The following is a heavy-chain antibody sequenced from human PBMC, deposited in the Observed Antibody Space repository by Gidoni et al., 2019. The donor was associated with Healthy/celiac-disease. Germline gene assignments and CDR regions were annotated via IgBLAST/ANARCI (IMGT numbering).Heavy chain of an antibody. V-gene: IGHV4-39*01. CDR3: ARTFRPYYFDY. CDR2: IYYSGST. J-gene: IGHJ4*02. CDR1: GGSISSSSYY. Sequence: QLQLQESGPGLVKPSEPLSLTCTVSGGSISSSSYYWGWIRQPPGKGLEWIGSIYYSGSTYYNPSLKSRVTISVDTSKNQFSLKLSSVTAADTAVYYCARTFRPYYFDYWGQGTLVTVSS.